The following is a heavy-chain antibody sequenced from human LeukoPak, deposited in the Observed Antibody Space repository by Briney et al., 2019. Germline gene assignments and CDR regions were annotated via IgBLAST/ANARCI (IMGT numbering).Heavy chain of an antibody. Sequence: SQTLSLTCAISGDSVSSNSPAWNWIRQSPSRGLEWLGRTYYRSKWYDHYAGSVESRITINPDTSKNQFSLQLNSVTPEDTAVYYFATSTALGTDAFDIWGQGTLVTVSS. V-gene: IGHV6-1*01. D-gene: IGHD6-13*01. CDR2: TYYRSKWYD. CDR3: ATSTALGTDAFDI. J-gene: IGHJ3*02. CDR1: GDSVSSNSPA.